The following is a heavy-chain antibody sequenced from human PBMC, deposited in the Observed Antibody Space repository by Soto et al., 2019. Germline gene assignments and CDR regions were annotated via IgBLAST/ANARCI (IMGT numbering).Heavy chain of an antibody. V-gene: IGHV4-39*01. CDR1: GGSISSNNYY. CDR2: IYYSGST. Sequence: SETLSLTCTVSGGSISSNNYYWDWIRQPPGKGLEWIGSIYYSGSTYYKPSLKSRVTISVDTSKNQFSLKLRSVTAADTAVYFCVRQDSYYYMDVWGKGTTVTVSS. J-gene: IGHJ6*03. CDR3: VRQDSYYYMDV.